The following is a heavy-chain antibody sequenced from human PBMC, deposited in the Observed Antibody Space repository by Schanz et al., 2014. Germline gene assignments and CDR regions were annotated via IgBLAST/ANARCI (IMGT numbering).Heavy chain of an antibody. Sequence: QVQLVQSGSEVRKPGASVKVSCKASGYIFGSHGMTWVRQAPGQGPELMGWINAHTGNTQYAQKFQGRVNMTRDTATTTVHLELTRLRTDDTAIYYCARVHIAAYHYSSPGAFDIWGQGTRVTVSS. CDR3: ARVHIAAYHYSSPGAFDI. CDR1: GYIFGSHG. V-gene: IGHV1-18*01. D-gene: IGHD6-19*01. CDR2: INAHTGNT. J-gene: IGHJ3*02.